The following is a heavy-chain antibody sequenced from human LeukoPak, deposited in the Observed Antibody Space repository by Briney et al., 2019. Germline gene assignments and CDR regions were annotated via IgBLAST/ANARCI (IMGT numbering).Heavy chain of an antibody. V-gene: IGHV4-59*01. CDR1: GGSISSYY. CDR2: IYYSGST. J-gene: IGHJ5*02. Sequence: SETLSLTCTVSGGSISSYYWSWIRQPPGKGLEWIGYIYYSGSTNYNPSLKSRVTISVDTSKNQFSLKLSSVTAADTAVYYCARGLAGTFSWFDPWGQGTLVTVSS. CDR3: ARGLAGTFSWFDP. D-gene: IGHD6-19*01.